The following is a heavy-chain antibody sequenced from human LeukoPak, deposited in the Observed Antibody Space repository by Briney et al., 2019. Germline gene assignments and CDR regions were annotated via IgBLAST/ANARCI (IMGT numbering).Heavy chain of an antibody. J-gene: IGHJ4*02. Sequence: SQTLSLTCTVSGGSISSGSYDWSWIRQPAGKGLEWIGRIYTSGSTNYNPSLKSRVTISVDTSKNQFSLKLSSVTAADTALYYCAGEGYGDPLDYWGQGTLVTVSS. CDR3: AGEGYGDPLDY. CDR2: IYTSGST. V-gene: IGHV4-61*02. D-gene: IGHD4-17*01. CDR1: GGSISSGSYD.